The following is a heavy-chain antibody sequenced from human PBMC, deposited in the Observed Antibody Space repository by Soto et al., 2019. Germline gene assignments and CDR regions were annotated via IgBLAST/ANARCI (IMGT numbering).Heavy chain of an antibody. J-gene: IGHJ4*02. V-gene: IGHV3-23*01. CDR2: MSGSSSTT. Sequence: GGSLRLSCATSVLTFINYAMSWVRQAPGGGLEWVSSMSGSSSTTYYADSVRGRFTISRDRSKNTLYLQMSSLRAEDTALYYCAKNQERELPRVIDFWGQGTLVTVSS. CDR1: VLTFINYA. D-gene: IGHD1-7*01. CDR3: AKNQERELPRVIDF.